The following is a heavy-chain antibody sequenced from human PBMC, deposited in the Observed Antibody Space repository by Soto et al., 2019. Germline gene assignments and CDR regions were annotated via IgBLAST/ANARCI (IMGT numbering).Heavy chain of an antibody. CDR3: ARATNCYYGSGSWFET. CDR2: IYHSGST. D-gene: IGHD3-10*01. Sequence: SETLSLTCAVSGGSISSGGYSWSWIRQPPGKGLEWIGYIYHSGSTYYNPSLKSRVTLSVDRYQNQFSLKLRSVTAAAPAVDHCARATNCYYGSGSWFETWGQGALVTVSS. J-gene: IGHJ5*02. CDR1: GGSISSGGYS. V-gene: IGHV4-30-2*01.